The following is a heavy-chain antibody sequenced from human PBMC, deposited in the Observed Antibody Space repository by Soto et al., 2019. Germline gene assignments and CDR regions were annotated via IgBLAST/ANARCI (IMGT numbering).Heavy chain of an antibody. V-gene: IGHV2-26*01. D-gene: IGHD4-17*01. CDR1: GFSLSNARMG. Sequence: ESGPTLVNPTETLTLTCTVSGFSLSNARMGVSWIRQPPGKALEWLAHIFSNDEKSYSTSLKSRLTISKDTSKSQVVLTMTNMDPVDTATYYCARIRSTTVAHYFDYWGQGTLVTVSS. J-gene: IGHJ4*02. CDR3: ARIRSTTVAHYFDY. CDR2: IFSNDEK.